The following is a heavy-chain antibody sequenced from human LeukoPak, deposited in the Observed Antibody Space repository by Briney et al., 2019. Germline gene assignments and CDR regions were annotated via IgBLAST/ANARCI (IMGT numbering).Heavy chain of an antibody. V-gene: IGHV3-30-3*02. CDR3: AKNDPDSSED. CDR1: GFTFSSYA. CDR2: ISDDGSNE. Sequence: GRSLRLSCAASGFTFSSYAMHWVRQAPGKGLEWVAVISDDGSNEHYADSVKGRFTVSRDNSKNTLYLQMNSLRSEDTAVYYCAKNDPDSSEDWGQGTLVTVSS. J-gene: IGHJ4*02. D-gene: IGHD3-22*01.